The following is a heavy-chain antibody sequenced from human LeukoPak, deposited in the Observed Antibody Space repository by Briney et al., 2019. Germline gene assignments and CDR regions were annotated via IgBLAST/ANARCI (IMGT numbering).Heavy chain of an antibody. CDR2: ISSSSYI. CDR3: ARPLYCSSTSCDDAFDI. D-gene: IGHD2-2*01. V-gene: IGHV3-21*01. J-gene: IGHJ3*02. CDR1: GFTFSSYS. Sequence: GGSLRLSCAASGFTFSSYSMNWVRQAPGKGLEWVSSISSSSYIYYADSVKGRFTISRDNAKNSLYLQMNSLRAEDTAVYYCARPLYCSSTSCDDAFDIWGQGTMVTVSS.